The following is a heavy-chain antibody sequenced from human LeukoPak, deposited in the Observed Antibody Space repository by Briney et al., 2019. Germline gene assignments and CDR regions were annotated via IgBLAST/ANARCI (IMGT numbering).Heavy chain of an antibody. CDR1: GFTFSDYY. CDR3: VYSNYVPYYFDY. Sequence: GGSLRLSCAASGFTFSDYYMSWIRQAPGKGLEWGSYISSSGSTIYYADSVKGRFTISRDNAKNSLYLQMNSLRAEDTAVYYCVYSNYVPYYFDYWGQGTLVTVSS. V-gene: IGHV3-11*04. CDR2: ISSSGSTI. D-gene: IGHD4-11*01. J-gene: IGHJ4*02.